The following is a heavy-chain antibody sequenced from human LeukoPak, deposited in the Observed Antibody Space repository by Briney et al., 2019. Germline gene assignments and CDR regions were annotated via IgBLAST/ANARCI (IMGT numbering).Heavy chain of an antibody. V-gene: IGHV1-69*01. J-gene: IGHJ4*02. CDR3: ARDRLTSRLRLGELSLGWYYFDY. D-gene: IGHD3-16*02. CDR1: GGTFSSYA. CDR2: IIPIFGTA. Sequence: GASVKVSCEASGGTFSSYAISWVRQAPGQGLEWMGGIIPIFGTANYAQKFQGRVTITADESTSTAYMELSSLRSEDTAVYYCARDRLTSRLRLGELSLGWYYFDYWGQGTLVTVSS.